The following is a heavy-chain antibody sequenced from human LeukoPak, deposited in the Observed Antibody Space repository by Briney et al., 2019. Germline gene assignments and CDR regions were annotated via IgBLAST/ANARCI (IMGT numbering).Heavy chain of an antibody. J-gene: IGHJ4*02. V-gene: IGHV1-3*01. CDR3: ARAGAYDSSGYYYDVSFDY. Sequence: ASVNVSCKASGYTFTSYAMHWVRQAPGQRLEWMGWINAGNGNTKYSQKFQGRVTITRDTSASTAYMELSSLRSEDTAVYYCARAGAYDSSGYYYDVSFDYWGQGTLVTVSS. D-gene: IGHD3-22*01. CDR1: GYTFTSYA. CDR2: INAGNGNT.